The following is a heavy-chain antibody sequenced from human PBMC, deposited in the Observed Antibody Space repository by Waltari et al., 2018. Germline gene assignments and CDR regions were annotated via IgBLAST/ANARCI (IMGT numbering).Heavy chain of an antibody. Sequence: EVQLVESGGGLVQPGGSLRLSCAASGFTFIRRAMSWVLQAPGKGLEWVSAISSSSDNTYYADSVKGRFTISRDTSKNTLYLQMNSLRADDTAVYYCAKDYFRDWGQGTLVTVSS. CDR1: GFTFIRRA. CDR2: ISSSSDNT. CDR3: AKDYFRD. V-gene: IGHV3-23*04. J-gene: IGHJ4*02. D-gene: IGHD3-10*01.